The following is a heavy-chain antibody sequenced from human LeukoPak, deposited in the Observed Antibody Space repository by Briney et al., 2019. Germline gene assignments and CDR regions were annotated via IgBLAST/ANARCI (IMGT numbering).Heavy chain of an antibody. D-gene: IGHD3-10*01. CDR1: GGSISSYY. CDR2: IYTSGST. V-gene: IGHV4-4*07. J-gene: IGHJ4*02. CDR3: ARHRGTTYYYGSGSYRFDY. Sequence: SETLSLTCTVSGGSISSYYWSWIRQPAGKGLEWIGRIYTSGSTNYNPSLKSRVTISVDTSKNQFSLKLSSVTAADTAVYYCARHRGTTYYYGSGSYRFDYWGQGTLVTVSS.